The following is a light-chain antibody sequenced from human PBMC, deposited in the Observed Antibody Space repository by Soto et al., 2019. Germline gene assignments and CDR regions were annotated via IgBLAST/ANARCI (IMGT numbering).Light chain of an antibody. Sequence: QPVLTQPPSVSGAPGQRVSISCTGSTSNIGAGYDVHWYQQVPGTAPKLLIFGKSNRPSGVPDRFSDSKSGTSASLVITGLQAEDEADYYCQSYDSSLSGSVFGGGTKVTVL. CDR1: TSNIGAGYD. V-gene: IGLV1-40*01. CDR2: GKS. CDR3: QSYDSSLSGSV. J-gene: IGLJ3*02.